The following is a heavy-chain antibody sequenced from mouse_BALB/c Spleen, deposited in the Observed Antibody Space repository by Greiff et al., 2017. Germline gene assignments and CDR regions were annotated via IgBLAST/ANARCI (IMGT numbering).Heavy chain of an antibody. V-gene: IGHV5-9*03. CDR2: ISSGGGNT. CDR3: ARRQDFDF. CDR1: GFTFSSYT. J-gene: IGHJ1*01. Sequence: EVMLVESGGGLVKPGGSLKLSCAASGFTFSSYTMSWVRQTPEKRLEWVATISSGGGNTYYPDSVKGRFTISRDNAKNNLYLQMSSLRSEDTALYYCARRQDFDFWGAGTTVTVSS.